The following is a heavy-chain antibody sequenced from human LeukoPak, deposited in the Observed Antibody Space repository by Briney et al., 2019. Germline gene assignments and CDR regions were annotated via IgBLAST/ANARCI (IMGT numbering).Heavy chain of an antibody. J-gene: IGHJ5*02. D-gene: IGHD3-10*01. Sequence: ASVKVSCKASGYTFTSYGISWVRQAPGQGLEWMGWISAYNGNTNYAQKLQGRVTMTTDTSTSTVYMELRSLRSDDTAVYYCARAPGDQGTWFDPWGQGTLVTVSS. CDR2: ISAYNGNT. CDR3: ARAPGDQGTWFDP. V-gene: IGHV1-18*01. CDR1: GYTFTSYG.